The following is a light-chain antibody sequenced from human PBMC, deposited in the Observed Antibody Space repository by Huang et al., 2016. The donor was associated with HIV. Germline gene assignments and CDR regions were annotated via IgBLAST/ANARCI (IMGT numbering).Light chain of an antibody. CDR3: QQYATFPYT. CDR1: QDINNH. V-gene: IGKV1-16*01. J-gene: IGKJ2*01. CDR2: SAS. Sequence: DIQMTQSPSSLSASVGARVTITCRASQDINNHLAWYQQKPGKAPKSLIYSASSLRSGVPSRFSGSGSGTFFTLSITSLQPEDFAIYYCQQYATFPYTFGQGTKLEI.